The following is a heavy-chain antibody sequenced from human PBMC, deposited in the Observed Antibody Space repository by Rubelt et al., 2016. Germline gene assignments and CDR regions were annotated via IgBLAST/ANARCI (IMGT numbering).Heavy chain of an antibody. V-gene: IGHV3-30*02. J-gene: IGHJ1*01. Sequence: QVQLVESGGGVVQPGGSLRLSCAASGFTFSSYGMHWVRQAPGKGLEWVAFIRYDGSNKYYADSVKGRFTISRDNSKNTLYLQMNSLRAEDTAVYYCAKPARLDYGISAEYFQNWGQGTLVTVSS. D-gene: IGHD4-17*01. CDR1: GFTFSSYG. CDR2: IRYDGSNK. CDR3: AKPARLDYGISAEYFQN.